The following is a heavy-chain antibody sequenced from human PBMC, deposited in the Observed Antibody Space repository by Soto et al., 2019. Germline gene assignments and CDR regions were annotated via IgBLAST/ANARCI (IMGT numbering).Heavy chain of an antibody. CDR2: ISAYNGNT. J-gene: IGHJ4*02. CDR1: GYTFTSYG. CDR3: ARESYYGSGGAY. D-gene: IGHD3-10*01. Sequence: QVQLVQSGAEVKKPGASVKVSCKASGYTFTSYGISWVRQAPGQGLEWMGWISAYNGNTNYAQKLQGRAALTTDTATSTADMEPRSLRAGDTAMYYCARESYYGSGGAYCGQGTLVTVSS. V-gene: IGHV1-18*01.